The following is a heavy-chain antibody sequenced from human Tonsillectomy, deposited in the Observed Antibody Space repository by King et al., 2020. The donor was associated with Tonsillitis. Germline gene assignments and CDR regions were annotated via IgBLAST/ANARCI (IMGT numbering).Heavy chain of an antibody. D-gene: IGHD6-19*01. CDR2: IYHSGST. CDR3: ARCSGSGWYDWFDP. CDR1: GGSISSSNW. Sequence: QLQESGPGLVKPSGTLSLTCAVSGGSISSSNWWSWVRQPPGKGLEGIGEIYHSGSTNYNPSLKSRVTISVDKSKNQFSLKLSSVTAADTAVYYCARCSGSGWYDWFDPWGQGTLVTVSS. V-gene: IGHV4-4*02. J-gene: IGHJ5*02.